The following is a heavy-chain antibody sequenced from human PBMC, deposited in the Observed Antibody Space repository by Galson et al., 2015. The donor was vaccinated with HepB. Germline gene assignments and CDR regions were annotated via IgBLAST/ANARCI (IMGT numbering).Heavy chain of an antibody. CDR3: AKEGRSSLYQGRYNWFDP. CDR2: ISGSGEGT. D-gene: IGHD6-13*01. Sequence: SLRLSCAASGFTFSNYGMSWVRQAPGKGLEWVSSISGSGEGTYYADSVRGRFTVSRDNSKNTLSLQMNSLRVDDTADYYCAKEGRSSLYQGRYNWFDPWGQGTLVTVSS. CDR1: GFTFSNYG. J-gene: IGHJ5*02. V-gene: IGHV3-23*01.